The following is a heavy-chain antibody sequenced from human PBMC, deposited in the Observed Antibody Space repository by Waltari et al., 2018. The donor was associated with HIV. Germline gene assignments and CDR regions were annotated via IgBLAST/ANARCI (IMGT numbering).Heavy chain of an antibody. CDR1: GFTVSSNY. V-gene: IGHV3-66*01. CDR2: IYSGGST. J-gene: IGHJ6*02. CDR3: ASIAYCGGDCYPRGMDV. Sequence: EVQLVESGGGLVQPGGSLRLSCAASGFTVSSNYMSWVRQDPGKGREWVSVIYSGGSTYYADSVKGRFTISRDNSKNTLYLQMNSLRAEDTAVYYCASIAYCGGDCYPRGMDVWGQGTTVTVSS. D-gene: IGHD2-21*02.